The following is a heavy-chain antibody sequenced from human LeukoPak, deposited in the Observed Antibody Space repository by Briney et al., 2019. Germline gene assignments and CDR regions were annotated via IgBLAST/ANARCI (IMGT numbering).Heavy chain of an antibody. D-gene: IGHD1-26*01. J-gene: IGHJ4*02. CDR2: ITGSGGRT. V-gene: IGHV3-23*01. Sequence: PGGSLRLSCAASGFTFSSYWMNWVRQAPGKGLEWVSAITGSGGRTYYADSVKGRFTISRDNSKSRLYLQMNDLRAADTAVYYWAKRSGELHGPLDYWGQGTLVTVSS. CDR1: GFTFSSYW. CDR3: AKRSGELHGPLDY.